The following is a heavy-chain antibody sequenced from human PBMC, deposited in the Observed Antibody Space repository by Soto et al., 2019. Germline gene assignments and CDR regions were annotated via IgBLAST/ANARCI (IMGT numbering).Heavy chain of an antibody. J-gene: IGHJ4*02. Sequence: QVQLVESGGGVVQPGRSLRLSCAASGFTFSTYGMHWVRQAPGKGLEWVAFIQYHGINKDYADSVKVRFTISRDNSRNTLYLQMNSLRAEDTAVYYCARGLDYDSSGYYLDFWGQGALVTVSS. CDR2: IQYHGINK. CDR3: ARGLDYDSSGYYLDF. V-gene: IGHV3-33*05. CDR1: GFTFSTYG. D-gene: IGHD3-22*01.